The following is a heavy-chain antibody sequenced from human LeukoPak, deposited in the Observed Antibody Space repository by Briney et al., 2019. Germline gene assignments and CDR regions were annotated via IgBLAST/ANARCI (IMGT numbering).Heavy chain of an antibody. CDR3: ARSDYYGSGRGSFDV. CDR2: FSYSGST. Sequence: SETLSLTCTVSGGSISSGSYYWSWIRQPAGKGLEWIGYFSYSGSTNYNPSLKSRVSISVDRSKNQFSLTLSSVTAADTAVYYCARSDYYGSGRGSFDVWGQGATVSVSS. J-gene: IGHJ6*02. D-gene: IGHD3-10*01. CDR1: GGSISSGSYY. V-gene: IGHV4-61*10.